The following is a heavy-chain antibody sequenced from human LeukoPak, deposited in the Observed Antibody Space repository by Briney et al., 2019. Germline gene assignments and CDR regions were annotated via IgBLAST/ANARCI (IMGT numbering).Heavy chain of an antibody. CDR3: ARTFYDTLDADAFDF. V-gene: IGHV1-2*02. Sequence: SSVKVSCKASGYTFTGYYMHWVRQAPGQGLEWMGWINPDSGGTNNAQKFQGRVTMTRETSISTAYMELSRLRSDDTAVYYCARTFYDTLDADAFDFWGEGTMVTAST. D-gene: IGHD2/OR15-2a*01. J-gene: IGHJ3*01. CDR1: GYTFTGYY. CDR2: INPDSGGT.